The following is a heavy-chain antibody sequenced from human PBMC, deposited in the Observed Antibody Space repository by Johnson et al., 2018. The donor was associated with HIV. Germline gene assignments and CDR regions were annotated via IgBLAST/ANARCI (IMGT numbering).Heavy chain of an antibody. D-gene: IGHD2-2*01. J-gene: IGHJ3*02. V-gene: IGHV3-30*04. CDR3: ARDLEDIVVVPAAIGAFDI. CDR2: ISYDGSNK. Sequence: VQLVESGGGVVQPGRSLRLSCAASGFTFSSYAMHWVRQAPGQGLEWVAVISYDGSNKYYADSVKGRFTLSRDNSKNTLYLQMNSLRAEDTAVYYCARDLEDIVVVPAAIGAFDIWGQGTMVTVSS. CDR1: GFTFSSYA.